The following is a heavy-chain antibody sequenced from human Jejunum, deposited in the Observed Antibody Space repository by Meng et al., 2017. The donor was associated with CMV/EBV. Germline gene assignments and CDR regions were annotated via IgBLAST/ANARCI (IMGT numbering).Heavy chain of an antibody. CDR3: VRDADTAMVTNNWFDP. Sequence: GFPFSNYWMHWVRQAPGKGPVWVSRIKTDGTRTSYADSVRGRFTTSRDNAKNTLYLEMNSLRVEDTAVYYCVRDADTAMVTNNWFDPWGQGTLVTVSS. D-gene: IGHD5-18*01. J-gene: IGHJ5*02. CDR1: GFPFSNYW. V-gene: IGHV3-74*01. CDR2: IKTDGTRT.